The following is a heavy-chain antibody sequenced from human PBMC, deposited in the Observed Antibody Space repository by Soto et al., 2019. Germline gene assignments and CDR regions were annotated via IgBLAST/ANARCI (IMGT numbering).Heavy chain of an antibody. Sequence: SETLSLTCTVSGDSISAYSWSWVRQPPGKGLEWIGYVHSSGNTNYNPSLKSRVTILVDTSKNQFSLKLSSVTAADTAVYYCGRRGPYYQPLHPGGRETLVTVSS. CDR3: GRRGPYYQPLHP. D-gene: IGHD2-2*01. J-gene: IGHJ4*02. CDR2: VHSSGNT. CDR1: GDSISAYS. V-gene: IGHV4-59*08.